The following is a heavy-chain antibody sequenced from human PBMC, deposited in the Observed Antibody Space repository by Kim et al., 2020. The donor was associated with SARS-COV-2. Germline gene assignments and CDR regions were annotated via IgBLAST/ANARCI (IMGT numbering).Heavy chain of an antibody. CDR3: ARDLLAANTAMVSYYYYGMDV. V-gene: IGHV1-46*01. D-gene: IGHD5-18*01. CDR1: GYTFTSYY. CDR2: INPSGGST. Sequence: ASVKVSCKASGYTFTSYYMHWVRQAPGQGLEWMGIINPSGGSTSYAQKFQGRVTMTRDTSTSTVYMELSSLRSEDTAVYYCARDLLAANTAMVSYYYYGMDVWGQGTTVTVSS. J-gene: IGHJ6*02.